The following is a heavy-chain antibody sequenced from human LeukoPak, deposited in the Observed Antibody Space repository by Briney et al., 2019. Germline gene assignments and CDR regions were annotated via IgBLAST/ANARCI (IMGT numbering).Heavy chain of an antibody. J-gene: IGHJ4*02. CDR2: INPNSGGT. D-gene: IGHD1-14*01. V-gene: IGHV1-2*04. CDR1: GYTFTGYY. CDR3: ARSNQYYYFDY. Sequence: ASVKVSCKASGYTFTGYYMHWVRQAPGQGLEWMGRINPNSGGTNYAQKFQGWVTMTRDTSISTAYMELSRLRSDDTAVYYCARSNQYYYFDYWGQGTLVTVSS.